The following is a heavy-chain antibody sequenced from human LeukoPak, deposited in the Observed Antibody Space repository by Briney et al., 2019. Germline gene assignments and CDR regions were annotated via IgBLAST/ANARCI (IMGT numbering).Heavy chain of an antibody. D-gene: IGHD2-2*01. Sequence: ASVKVSCKASGGTFSSYTISWVRQAPGQGLEWMGRVIPILGIANYAQKFQGRVTITADKSTSTAYMELSSLRSEDTAVYYYARDWGDIVVVPAATTRYNWIDPWGRGTLVSVSS. CDR1: GGTFSSYT. CDR2: VIPILGIA. J-gene: IGHJ5*02. CDR3: ARDWGDIVVVPAATTRYNWIDP. V-gene: IGHV1-69*04.